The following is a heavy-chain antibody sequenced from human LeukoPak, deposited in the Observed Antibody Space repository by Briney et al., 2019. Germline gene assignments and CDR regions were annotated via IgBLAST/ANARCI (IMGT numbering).Heavy chain of an antibody. V-gene: IGHV4-39*01. CDR3: ARRPPALGAFDI. Sequence: PSETLSLTCSVSGGSISSGTYYWGWVRQSPGKGLEWIGSIYNSGSTYYNPSLKSRVTISADTSKNQFSLQLSSVTAADTAIYCCARRPPALGAFDIWGHGTMVTVSS. J-gene: IGHJ3*02. CDR2: IYNSGST. CDR1: GGSISSGTYY.